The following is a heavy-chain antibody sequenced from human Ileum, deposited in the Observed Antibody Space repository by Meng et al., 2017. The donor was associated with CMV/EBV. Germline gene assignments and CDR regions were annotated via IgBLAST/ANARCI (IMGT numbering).Heavy chain of an antibody. J-gene: IGHJ5*02. CDR3: ARVCQYVWGSYRCFDP. CDR2: INPHSGNT. Sequence: GYNFTDYNINWVRQASGQGLEWMGWINPHSGNTGYTQKFQGRVTMTRDTSISTAYMELSSLRSDDTAVYYCARVCQYVWGSYRCFDPWGQGTLVTVSS. V-gene: IGHV1-8*01. CDR1: GYNFTDYN. D-gene: IGHD3-16*02.